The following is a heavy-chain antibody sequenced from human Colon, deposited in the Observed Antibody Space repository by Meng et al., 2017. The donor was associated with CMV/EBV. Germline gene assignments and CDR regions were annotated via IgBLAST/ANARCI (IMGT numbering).Heavy chain of an antibody. CDR2: VYYSGTT. CDR3: AREKTGYSLNDAFDI. V-gene: IGHV4-59*01. Sequence: SETLSLTCTVSGGSISSYYWSWIRQPPGKGLEWIGYVYYSGTTKYNPSLKSRVTISVDTSKSQFSLRLTSVTAADTAVYYCAREKTGYSLNDAFDIWGQGTMVTVSS. J-gene: IGHJ3*02. D-gene: IGHD3-9*01. CDR1: GGSISSYY.